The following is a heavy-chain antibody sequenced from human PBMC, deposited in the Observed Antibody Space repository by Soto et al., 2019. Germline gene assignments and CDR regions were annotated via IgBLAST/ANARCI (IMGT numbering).Heavy chain of an antibody. V-gene: IGHV3-21*01. CDR3: ARDGNCSGGSCYLVEHFDY. J-gene: IGHJ4*02. D-gene: IGHD2-15*01. CDR1: GFTFSSYS. Sequence: EVQLVESGGGLVKPGGSLRLSCAASGFTFSSYSMNWVRQAPGKGLEWVSSISSSSSYIYYADSVKGRFTISRDNAKNSLYLQMNSLRAEDTAVYYCARDGNCSGGSCYLVEHFDYWGQGTLVTVSS. CDR2: ISSSSSYI.